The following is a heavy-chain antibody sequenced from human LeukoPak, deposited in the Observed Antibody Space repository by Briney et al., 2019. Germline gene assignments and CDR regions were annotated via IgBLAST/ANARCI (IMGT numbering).Heavy chain of an antibody. Sequence: SXTLSLTCAVYGGSFSGYYWSWIRQPPGKGLEWIGEINHSGSTNYNPSLKRRVTISVDTSKNQFSLKLSSVTAADTAVYYCARGHYYGSSGYYGYWGQGTLVTVSS. CDR2: INHSGST. CDR1: GGSFSGYY. J-gene: IGHJ4*02. CDR3: ARGHYYGSSGYYGY. D-gene: IGHD3-22*01. V-gene: IGHV4-34*01.